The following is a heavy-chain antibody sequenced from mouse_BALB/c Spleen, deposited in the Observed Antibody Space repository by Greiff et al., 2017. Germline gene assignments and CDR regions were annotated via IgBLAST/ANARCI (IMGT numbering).Heavy chain of an antibody. CDR1: GFTFSSYA. CDR3: ARERRGGNYVVFDY. Sequence: EVKLMESGGGLVKPGGSLKLSCAASGFTFSSYAMSWVRQTPEKRLEWVASISSGGSTYYPDSVKGRFTISRDNARNILYLQMSSLRSEDTAMYYCARERRGGNYVVFDYWGQGTTLTVSS. J-gene: IGHJ2*01. V-gene: IGHV5-6-5*01. D-gene: IGHD1-1*02. CDR2: ISSGGST.